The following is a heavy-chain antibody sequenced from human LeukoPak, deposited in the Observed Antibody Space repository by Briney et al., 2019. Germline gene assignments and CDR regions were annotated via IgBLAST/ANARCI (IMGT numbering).Heavy chain of an antibody. Sequence: GESLKISCKGSGYIFSNQWIGWLRQMPGKGLEWMGIIYPGDSDTRYSPSFQGQVTISADKSISTAYLQWSSLKASDTAMYYCARQIRYSGGWDYWGQGTLVTVSS. CDR3: ARQIRYSGGWDY. J-gene: IGHJ4*02. V-gene: IGHV5-51*01. CDR2: IYPGDSDT. D-gene: IGHD6-19*01. CDR1: GYIFSNQW.